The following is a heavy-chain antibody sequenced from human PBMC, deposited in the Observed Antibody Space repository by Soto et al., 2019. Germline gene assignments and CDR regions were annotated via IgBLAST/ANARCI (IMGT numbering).Heavy chain of an antibody. CDR1: GGTFSSYA. V-gene: IGHV1-69*13. CDR2: IIPIFGTA. Sequence: GASVKISCKASGGTFSSYAISWVRQAPGQGLEWMGGIIPIFGTANYAQKFQGRVTITADESTSTAYMELSSLRSEDTAVYYCARDIESSAYYGMDVWGQGTTVTVSS. CDR3: ARDIESSAYYGMDV. D-gene: IGHD3-16*02. J-gene: IGHJ6*02.